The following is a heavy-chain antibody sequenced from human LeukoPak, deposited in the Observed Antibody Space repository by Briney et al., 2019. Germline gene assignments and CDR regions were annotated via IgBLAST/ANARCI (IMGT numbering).Heavy chain of an antibody. CDR1: GFTFSSYW. D-gene: IGHD4-23*01. J-gene: IGHJ4*02. CDR2: INSDGSST. Sequence: GGSLRLSCAASGFTFSSYWMHWVRQAPGKGLVWVSRINSDGSSTSYADSVKGRFTISRDNANNSVFLQMNNLRAEDSAIYYCARGARWAYYFDYWGQGSLVTVSS. CDR3: ARGARWAYYFDY. V-gene: IGHV3-74*01.